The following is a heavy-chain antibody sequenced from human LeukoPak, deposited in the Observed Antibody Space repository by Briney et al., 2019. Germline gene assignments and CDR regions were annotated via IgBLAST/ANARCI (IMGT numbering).Heavy chain of an antibody. Sequence: SETLSLTCAVYGGSFSGYYWSWIRQPPGKGLEWIGEINHSGSTNYNPSLKSRVTIPVDTSKNQFSLKLSSVTAADTAVYYCARGGDIVVVPAAIWGQGTLVTVSS. CDR2: INHSGST. D-gene: IGHD2-2*01. J-gene: IGHJ4*02. CDR1: GGSFSGYY. CDR3: ARGGDIVVVPAAI. V-gene: IGHV4-34*01.